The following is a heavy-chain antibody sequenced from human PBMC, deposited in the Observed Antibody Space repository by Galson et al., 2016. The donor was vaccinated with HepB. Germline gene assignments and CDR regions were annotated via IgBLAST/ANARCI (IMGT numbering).Heavy chain of an antibody. CDR2: VTSSSSLI. V-gene: IGHV3-48*02. CDR1: GFNLNSYS. J-gene: IGHJ4*02. CDR3: ARVVYGSGSYYRFYDY. Sequence: SLRLSCAVFGFNLNSYSMNWVRQAPGKGLEWISYVTSSSSLIFYADSVKGRFTISRDNARNSLYLQMNILRDEDTAVYYGARVVYGSGSYYRFYDYWGQGTLVTVSS. D-gene: IGHD3-10*01.